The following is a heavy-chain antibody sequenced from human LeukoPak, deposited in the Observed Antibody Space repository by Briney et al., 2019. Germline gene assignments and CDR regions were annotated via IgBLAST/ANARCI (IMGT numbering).Heavy chain of an antibody. D-gene: IGHD4-11*01. CDR3: AKSPFYSNPYYFDY. V-gene: IGHV3-30*02. CDR1: GFTFNTYG. Sequence: GGSLRLSCSASGFTFNTYGMHWVRQAPGKGLEWVAFIRYDGSDKYYADSVKGRFTISRDNSKNTVYLQMNSLRVEDTAVYSCAKSPFYSNPYYFDYWGQGTLVTVSS. CDR2: IRYDGSDK. J-gene: IGHJ4*02.